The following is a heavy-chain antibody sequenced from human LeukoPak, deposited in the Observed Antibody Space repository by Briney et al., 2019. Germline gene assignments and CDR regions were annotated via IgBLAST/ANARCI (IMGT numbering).Heavy chain of an antibody. V-gene: IGHV4-38-2*01. D-gene: IGHD6-13*01. J-gene: IGHJ6*03. CDR1: GYSISSGYY. Sequence: SETLSLTCAVSGYSISSGYYWIWIRQPPGKGLEWIGSLYHSDSIYYNPSLESRVTMSVDTSKNQFSLKLSFVTAADTAVYYCARQHDSYHYYYVDVWGKGTTVAVSS. CDR3: ARQHDSYHYYYVDV. CDR2: LYHSDSI.